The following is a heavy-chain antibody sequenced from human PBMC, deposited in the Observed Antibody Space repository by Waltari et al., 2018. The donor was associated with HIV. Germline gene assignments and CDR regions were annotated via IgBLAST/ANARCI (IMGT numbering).Heavy chain of an antibody. V-gene: IGHV4-59*01. D-gene: IGHD5-12*01. Sequence: QVQLQESGPGLVKPSETLSLTCTVSGGSISSYYWSWIRQPPGKGLEWIGYIYYSGSTNSNPSLKSRVTISVDTAKNQFSLKLSSVTAADTAVYYCARVPFGYDGDSGYNYPRESHYYYGMDVWGQGTTVTVSS. CDR1: GGSISSYY. CDR3: ARVPFGYDGDSGYNYPRESHYYYGMDV. CDR2: IYYSGST. J-gene: IGHJ6*02.